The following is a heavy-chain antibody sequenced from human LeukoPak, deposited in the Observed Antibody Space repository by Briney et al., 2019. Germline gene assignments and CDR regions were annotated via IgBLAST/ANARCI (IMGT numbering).Heavy chain of an antibody. CDR1: GFTVSSSY. Sequence: GGSLRLSCAASGFTVSSSYMSWVRQAPEKGLEWVSIISSAGTTYYADSVKGRFTISRDNSKNTVYLQVNSLRDEDTAVYYCARDLEAANTYYFDYWGQGTMVTVSS. J-gene: IGHJ4*02. V-gene: IGHV3-66*01. D-gene: IGHD6-13*01. CDR2: ISSAGTT. CDR3: ARDLEAANTYYFDY.